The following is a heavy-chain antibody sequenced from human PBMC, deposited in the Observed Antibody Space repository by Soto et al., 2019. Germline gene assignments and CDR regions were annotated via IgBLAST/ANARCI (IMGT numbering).Heavy chain of an antibody. CDR1: GFTFSCYA. V-gene: IGHV3-23*01. Sequence: EVQLLEPGGGLVQPGGSLRLSCAASGFTFSCYAMSWVRQAPGKGLEWGSGLSGRGGSTYYADSVKGRLTISRDTSNNTLHLQKNSEKAKDTAVYYCATSFRVDIEDTIEHYRFQGTLVTVSS. CDR3: ATSFRVDIEDTIEHY. CDR2: LSGRGGST. D-gene: IGHD5-12*01. J-gene: IGHJ4*02.